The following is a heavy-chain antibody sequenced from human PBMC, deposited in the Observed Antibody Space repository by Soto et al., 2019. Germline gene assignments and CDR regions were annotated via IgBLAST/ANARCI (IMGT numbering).Heavy chain of an antibody. Sequence: SETLSLTCTVSGGSISSYYWSWIRQPPGKGLEWIGYIYYSGSTNYNPSLKSRVTISVDTSKNQFSLKLSSVTAADTAVYYCARGSSHPYSYYDFWSGQNPYYYYSGMDVWGQGTTGTVS. J-gene: IGHJ6*02. CDR3: ARGSSHPYSYYDFWSGQNPYYYYSGMDV. CDR1: GGSISSYY. CDR2: IYYSGST. V-gene: IGHV4-59*01. D-gene: IGHD3-3*01.